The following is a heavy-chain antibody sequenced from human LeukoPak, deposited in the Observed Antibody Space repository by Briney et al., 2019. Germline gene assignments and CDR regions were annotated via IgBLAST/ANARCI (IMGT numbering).Heavy chain of an antibody. V-gene: IGHV1-18*01. CDR3: ARVSYQEGVDY. Sequence: GASVKVSCKASGYTFNTYGITWVRQAPGQGLEWMGWISGYNGKTKYAQKLQDRVTMTTDTSTTTAYMELRSLRSDDTAVYYCARVSYQEGVDYWGQGTLVTVSS. CDR1: GYTFNTYG. J-gene: IGHJ4*02. D-gene: IGHD2-2*01. CDR2: ISGYNGKT.